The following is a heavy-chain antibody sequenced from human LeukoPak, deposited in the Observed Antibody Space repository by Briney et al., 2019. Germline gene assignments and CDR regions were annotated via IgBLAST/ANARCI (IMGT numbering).Heavy chain of an antibody. D-gene: IGHD3-10*01. J-gene: IGHJ4*02. V-gene: IGHV5-51*01. CDR1: GYSFTNYW. Sequence: GESLKISCKGSGYSFTNYWIGWVRQMPGKGLEWMGIIYPGDSDTRYSPSFQGQVTISADKSISTAYPQWSSLKASDTAMYYCARPAYGSTVLFDYWGQGTLVTVSS. CDR2: IYPGDSDT. CDR3: ARPAYGSTVLFDY.